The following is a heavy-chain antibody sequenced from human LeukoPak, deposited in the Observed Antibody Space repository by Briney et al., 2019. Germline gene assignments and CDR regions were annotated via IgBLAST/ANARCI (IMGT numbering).Heavy chain of an antibody. D-gene: IGHD3-10*01. CDR2: SRNRAHSYST. Sequence: GGSLRLSCAASGFTFSDHYMDWVRQAPGKGLDWIGRSRNRAHSYSTEYAASVKGRFTVSRADSENSLYLQMNSLKTDDTAVYYCVALIRGLGYWGKGNLVTVSS. CDR3: VALIRGLGY. J-gene: IGHJ4*02. CDR1: GFTFSDHY. V-gene: IGHV3-72*01.